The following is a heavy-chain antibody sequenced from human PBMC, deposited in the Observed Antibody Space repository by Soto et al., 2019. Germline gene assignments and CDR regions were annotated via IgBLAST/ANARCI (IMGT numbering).Heavy chain of an antibody. Sequence: GGSLRLSCAASGFTFGSYAMHWVRQAPGKGLEWLTITSYDGLTKYYVDSAKGRFTISRDNSKNTLYLQMDSLRPDDTAIYYCAKDLRSVAVGGIYAFDIWGQGTMVTVSS. CDR2: TSYDGLTK. V-gene: IGHV3-30*18. J-gene: IGHJ3*02. CDR3: AKDLRSVAVGGIYAFDI. CDR1: GFTFGSYA. D-gene: IGHD6-19*01.